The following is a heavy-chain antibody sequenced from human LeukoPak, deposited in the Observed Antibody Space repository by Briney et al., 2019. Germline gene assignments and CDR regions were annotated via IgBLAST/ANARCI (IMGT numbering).Heavy chain of an antibody. V-gene: IGHV4-34*01. D-gene: IGHD4-23*01. CDR2: INHSGST. J-gene: IGHJ4*02. CDR3: ARYYGGNPYYFDY. Sequence: PSETLSLTCAVYGGSISGYYWSWIRQPPGKGLEWIGEINHSGSTNYNPSLKSRVTISVDTSKNQFSLKLSSVTAADTAVYYCARYYGGNPYYFDYWGQGTLVTVSS. CDR1: GGSISGYY.